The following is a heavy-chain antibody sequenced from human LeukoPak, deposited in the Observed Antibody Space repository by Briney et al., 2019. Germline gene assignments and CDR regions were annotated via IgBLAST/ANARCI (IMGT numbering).Heavy chain of an antibody. D-gene: IGHD3-10*01. J-gene: IGHJ3*02. Sequence: SVKVSCKASGGTFSSYAISWVRQAPGQGLEWMGGIIPVFAITTYAQRFQGRVTIIADESTSTASMVLSSLRSEDTAVYYCARSSSGNSDDIFDIWGQGTMVTVSS. V-gene: IGHV1-69*13. CDR1: GGTFSSYA. CDR2: IIPVFAIT. CDR3: ARSSSGNSDDIFDI.